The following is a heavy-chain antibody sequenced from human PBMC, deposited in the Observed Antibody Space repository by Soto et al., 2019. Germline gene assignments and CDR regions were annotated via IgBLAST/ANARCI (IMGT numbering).Heavy chain of an antibody. Sequence: XESLKISRQCSGYTFANFWIGWVRQLPGKGLEWMGIIYPGDHETRYSPSFHGKVTISADKSINTAYLQWNSLEASDTAFYFCARSPRSSPYFDSWGQGTLVTVSS. D-gene: IGHD6-13*01. V-gene: IGHV5-51*01. J-gene: IGHJ4*02. CDR3: ARSPRSSPYFDS. CDR1: GYTFANFW. CDR2: IYPGDHET.